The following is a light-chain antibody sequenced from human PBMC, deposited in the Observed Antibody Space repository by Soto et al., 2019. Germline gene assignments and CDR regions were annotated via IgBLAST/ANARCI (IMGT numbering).Light chain of an antibody. V-gene: IGKV1-33*01. CDR3: QQHDGFPYI. CDR2: DAS. Sequence: IQMTQSPLFLSASVGDRVTITCQASHDITNYLNWYQQKPGKAPKLLIYDASMLETGVPSRFSRGGSGTHFTLTISSLHLEDVATYYCQQHDGFPYIFGPGTKVDIK. CDR1: HDITNY. J-gene: IGKJ2*01.